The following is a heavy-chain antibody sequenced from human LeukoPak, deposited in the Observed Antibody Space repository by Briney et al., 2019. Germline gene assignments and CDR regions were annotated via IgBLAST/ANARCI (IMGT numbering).Heavy chain of an antibody. CDR3: ARDRRGDIVVVPAAKWFDP. CDR2: ISSSSYI. Sequence: GGSLRLSCAASGFTFSSYSMNWVRQAPGKGLEWVSSISSSSYIYYADSVKGRFTISRDNAKNSLCLQMNSLRAEDTAVYYCARDRRGDIVVVPAAKWFDPWGQGTLVTVSS. J-gene: IGHJ5*02. CDR1: GFTFSSYS. V-gene: IGHV3-21*01. D-gene: IGHD2-2*01.